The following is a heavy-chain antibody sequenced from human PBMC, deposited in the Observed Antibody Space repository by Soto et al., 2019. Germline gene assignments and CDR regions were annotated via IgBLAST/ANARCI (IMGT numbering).Heavy chain of an antibody. CDR1: GYTLTELS. CDR3: AKDGPDTAMVDFDY. Sequence: ASVKVSCKVSGYTLTELSMHWVRQAPGKGLEWMGGFDPEDGETIYAQKFQGRVTMTEDTSTDTAYMELSSLRSEDTAVYYCAKDGPDTAMVDFDYWGQGTLVTVSS. CDR2: FDPEDGET. V-gene: IGHV1-24*01. J-gene: IGHJ4*02. D-gene: IGHD5-18*01.